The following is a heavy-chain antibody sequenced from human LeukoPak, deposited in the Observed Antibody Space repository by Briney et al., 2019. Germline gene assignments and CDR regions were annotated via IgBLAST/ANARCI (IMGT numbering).Heavy chain of an antibody. Sequence: ASVKVSCKASGGTFSSYAISWVRQAPGQGLEWMGRIIPILGIANYAQKFQGRVTITADKSTSTAYMELSSLRSEDTAVYYCARAPHIAVAGTGFDYWGQGTLVTVSS. V-gene: IGHV1-69*04. CDR1: GGTFSSYA. CDR2: IIPILGIA. J-gene: IGHJ4*02. D-gene: IGHD6-19*01. CDR3: ARAPHIAVAGTGFDY.